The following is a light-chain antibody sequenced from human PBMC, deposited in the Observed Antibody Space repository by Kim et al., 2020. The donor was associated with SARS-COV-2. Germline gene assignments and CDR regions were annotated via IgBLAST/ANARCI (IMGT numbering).Light chain of an antibody. CDR3: QSYDNSLSGYV. Sequence: VNTACTGISPQNRGSYEVPREQQTPGKAPKILIFWGNKRPPGVPDRFSGAKSGTSASPANTGVQNEGGADYYCQSYDNSLSGYVFGSGTKVTVL. J-gene: IGLJ1*01. V-gene: IGLV1-40*01. CDR1: SPQNRGSYE. CDR2: WGN.